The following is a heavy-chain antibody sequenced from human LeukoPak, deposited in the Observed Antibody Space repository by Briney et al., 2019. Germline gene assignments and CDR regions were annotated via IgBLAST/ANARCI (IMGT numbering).Heavy chain of an antibody. V-gene: IGHV3-48*01. CDR3: ARSKWDTSGWYYFDY. CDR2: ISSSSSTI. Sequence: GGSLRLSCAASGFTLSSYSMNWVRQAPGKGLEWVSYISSSSSTIYYADSVKGRFTISRDNAKNSLYLQMNSLRAEDTAVYYCARSKWDTSGWYYFDYWGQGTLVTVAS. D-gene: IGHD6-19*01. CDR1: GFTLSSYS. J-gene: IGHJ4*02.